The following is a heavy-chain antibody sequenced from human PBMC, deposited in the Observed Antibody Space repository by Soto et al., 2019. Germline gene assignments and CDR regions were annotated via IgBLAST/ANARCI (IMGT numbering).Heavy chain of an antibody. D-gene: IGHD3-16*01. CDR2: INPSGGST. CDR1: GYTLTSYY. Sequence: ASVKVSCKASGYTLTSYYMHWVRQAPGQGLEWMGIINPSGGSTSYAQKFQGRVTMTRDTSTSTVYMELSSLRSEDTAVYYCARAYDYVWGSYRAPFDYWGQGTLVTVSS. V-gene: IGHV1-46*01. CDR3: ARAYDYVWGSYRAPFDY. J-gene: IGHJ4*02.